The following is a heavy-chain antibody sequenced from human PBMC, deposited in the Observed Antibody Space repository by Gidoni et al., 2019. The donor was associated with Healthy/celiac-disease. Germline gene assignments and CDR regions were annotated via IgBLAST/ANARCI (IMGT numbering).Heavy chain of an antibody. J-gene: IGHJ3*02. D-gene: IGHD3-3*01. Sequence: QVQLGQSGAAVKQPGASVKVSCKASGYTFTSYYMHWVRKAPGQGLEWMGIINPSGGSTSYAQKFQGRVTMTRDTSTSTVYMELSSLRSEDTAVYYCARGPLRFLEWLLRTEACDIWGQGTMVTVSS. CDR3: ARGPLRFLEWLLRTEACDI. CDR1: GYTFTSYY. V-gene: IGHV1-46*01. CDR2: INPSGGST.